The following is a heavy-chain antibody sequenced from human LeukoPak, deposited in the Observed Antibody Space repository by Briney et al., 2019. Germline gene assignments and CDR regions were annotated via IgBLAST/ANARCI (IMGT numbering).Heavy chain of an antibody. CDR2: IYYSGTT. J-gene: IGHJ4*02. D-gene: IGHD6-13*01. CDR1: GGSISSYY. Sequence: SETLSLTCTVSGGSISSYYWSWIRQPPGKGLEWIGYIYYSGTTNYNPSLKSRVTISVDTSKNQFSLKLSSVSAADTAVYYCARGVYIAAAQYGYWGQGTLVTVSS. V-gene: IGHV4-59*01. CDR3: ARGVYIAAAQYGY.